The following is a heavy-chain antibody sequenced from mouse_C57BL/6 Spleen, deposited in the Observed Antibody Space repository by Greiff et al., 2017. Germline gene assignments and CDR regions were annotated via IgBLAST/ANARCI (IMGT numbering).Heavy chain of an antibody. Sequence: QVQLQQSGPELVKPGASVKISCKASGYAFSSSWMNWVKQRPGKGLEWIGRIYPGDGVTNYNGKFKGKATLTADKSSSTAYMQRSSLTSEDSAVYFCARGGLRQGEYYYAMDYWGQGTSVTVSS. J-gene: IGHJ4*01. CDR2: IYPGDGVT. CDR1: GYAFSSSW. V-gene: IGHV1-82*01. CDR3: ARGGLRQGEYYYAMDY. D-gene: IGHD2-4*01.